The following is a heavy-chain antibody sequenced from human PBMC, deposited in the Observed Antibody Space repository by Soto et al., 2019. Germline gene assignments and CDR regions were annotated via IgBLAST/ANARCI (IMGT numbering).Heavy chain of an antibody. D-gene: IGHD2-2*01. J-gene: IGHJ4*02. CDR3: AKDKLEYCSSTSCSNFDY. V-gene: IGHV3-23*01. CDR2: ISGSGGST. Sequence: EVQLLESGGGLVQPGGSLRLSCAASGFTFSSYAMSWVRQAPGKGLEWVSAISGSGGSTYYADSVKGRFTISRDNSKNTLYLQMNSPRAEDTAVYYCAKDKLEYCSSTSCSNFDYWGQGTLVTVSS. CDR1: GFTFSSYA.